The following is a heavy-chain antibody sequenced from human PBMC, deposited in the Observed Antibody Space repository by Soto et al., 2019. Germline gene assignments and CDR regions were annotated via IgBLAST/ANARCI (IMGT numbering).Heavy chain of an antibody. CDR3: ARVVLTITRGAFDA. Sequence: QVQLQESGPGLVKPSGTLSLTCAVSGGSISSSHWWTWVRQSPGKGLEYIGGISHSGTSNSNPSLKSRVTLSVDKSNNRFSLTLTSVTAADTAVYYCARVVLTITRGAFDAWGQGTLVIVSS. CDR1: GGSISSSHW. J-gene: IGHJ3*01. V-gene: IGHV4-4*02. D-gene: IGHD3-9*01. CDR2: ISHSGTS.